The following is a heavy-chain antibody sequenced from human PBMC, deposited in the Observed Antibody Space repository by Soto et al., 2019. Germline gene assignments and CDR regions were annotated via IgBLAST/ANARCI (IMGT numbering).Heavy chain of an antibody. J-gene: IGHJ6*03. V-gene: IGHV3-30*18. CDR3: AKDTRSSYSYYYYYMDV. Sequence: GGSLRLSCAASGFTFSSYGMHWVRQAPGKGLEWVAVISYDGSNKYYADSVKGRFTISRDNSKNTLYLQMNSLRAEDTAVYYCAKDTRSSYSYYYYYMDVWGKGTTVTVSS. D-gene: IGHD6-6*01. CDR1: GFTFSSYG. CDR2: ISYDGSNK.